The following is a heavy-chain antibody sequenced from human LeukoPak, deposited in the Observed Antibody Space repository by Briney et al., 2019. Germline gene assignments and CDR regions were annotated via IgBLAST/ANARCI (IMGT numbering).Heavy chain of an antibody. CDR3: ARETEYYGSGSYYIGY. CDR1: GFTVSSNY. Sequence: GGSLRLSCAASGFTVSSNYMSWVRQAPGEGLEWVSVIYSGGSTYYADSVKGRFTISRDDAKNTLYLQMNSLRAEDTAVYYCARETEYYGSGSYYIGYWGQGTLVTVSS. J-gene: IGHJ4*02. CDR2: IYSGGST. V-gene: IGHV3-53*01. D-gene: IGHD3-10*01.